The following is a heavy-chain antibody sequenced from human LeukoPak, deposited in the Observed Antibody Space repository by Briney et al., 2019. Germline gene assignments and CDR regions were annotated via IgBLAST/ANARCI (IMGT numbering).Heavy chain of an antibody. CDR2: IYYSGST. CDR3: AREDSSGYLGY. J-gene: IGHJ4*02. CDR1: GGSVSSNIYY. D-gene: IGHD3-22*01. V-gene: IGHV4-61*01. Sequence: SETLSLTCTVSGGSVSSNIYYWNWNRQPPGKGLDWNGYIYYSGSTNYNPSLKSRVTISVDTSKNQFSLKLTSLTAADTAVYYCAREDSSGYLGYWGQGTLVTVSS.